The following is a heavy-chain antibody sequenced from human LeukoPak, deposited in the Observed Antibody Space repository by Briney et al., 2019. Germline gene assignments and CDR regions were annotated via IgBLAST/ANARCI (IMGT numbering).Heavy chain of an antibody. CDR2: INWNSGSI. CDR1: GSIFDDYA. J-gene: IGHJ4*02. V-gene: IGHV3-9*01. CDR3: AKSVEASSWLGFIDY. D-gene: IGHD6-13*01. Sequence: GGSLRLSCAASGSIFDDYAMHWVRQGPGKGLEWVSGINWNSGSIGYADSVKGRFTISRDNAKNSLYLQMNSLRAEDTALYYCAKSVEASSWLGFIDYRGQGTLVTVSS.